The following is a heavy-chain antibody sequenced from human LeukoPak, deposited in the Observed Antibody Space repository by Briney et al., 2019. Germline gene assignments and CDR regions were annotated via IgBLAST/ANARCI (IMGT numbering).Heavy chain of an antibody. V-gene: IGHV3-48*04. CDR3: ARDPFSLVVVVPAAYDY. Sequence: PGGSLRLSCAASGFTFSSYSMSWVRQAPGKGLEWVSHISSSSSSIYYADSVKGRFTISRDNAKNSLYLQMNSLRAEDTAVYYCARDPFSLVVVVPAAYDYWGQGTLVTVSS. D-gene: IGHD2-2*01. J-gene: IGHJ4*02. CDR1: GFTFSSYS. CDR2: ISSSSSSI.